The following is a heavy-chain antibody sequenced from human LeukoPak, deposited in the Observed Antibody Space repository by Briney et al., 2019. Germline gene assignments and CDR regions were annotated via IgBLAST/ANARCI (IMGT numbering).Heavy chain of an antibody. CDR2: IYYSGST. J-gene: IGHJ4*02. V-gene: IGHV4-39*01. D-gene: IGHD3-10*01. CDR3: ARARGITANDY. CDR1: GGSISSSSYY. Sequence: SETLSLTYTVSGGSISSSSYYWGWIRQPPGKGLEWIGSIYYSGSTYYNPSLKSRVTISVDTSKNQFSLKLSSVTAADTAVYYCARARGITANDYWGQGTLVTVSS.